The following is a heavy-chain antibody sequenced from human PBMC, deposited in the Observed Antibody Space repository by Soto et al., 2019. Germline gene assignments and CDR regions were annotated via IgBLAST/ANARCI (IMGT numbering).Heavy chain of an antibody. CDR2: IYYSGST. D-gene: IGHD4-17*01. V-gene: IGHV4-39*01. CDR1: GGSISSSSYY. Sequence: SETLSLTCTVSGGSISSSSYYWGWIRQPPGKGLEWIGSIYYSGSTYYNPSLKSRVTISVDTSKNQFSLKLSSVTAADTAVYYCIYYGDYDDYWGQGTLVTVSS. CDR3: IYYGDYDDY. J-gene: IGHJ4*02.